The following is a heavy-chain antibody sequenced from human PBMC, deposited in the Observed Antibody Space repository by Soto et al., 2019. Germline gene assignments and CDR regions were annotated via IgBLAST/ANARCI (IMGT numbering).Heavy chain of an antibody. D-gene: IGHD6-6*01. CDR3: AKDRQLASYFDY. J-gene: IGHJ4*02. Sequence: AGGSLRLSCAASGFTFSSYGMHWVRQAPGKGLEWVAVISYDGSNKYYADSVKGRFTISRDNSKNTLYLQMNSLRAEDTAVYYCAKDRQLASYFDYWGQGTLVTVSS. CDR1: GFTFSSYG. V-gene: IGHV3-30*18. CDR2: ISYDGSNK.